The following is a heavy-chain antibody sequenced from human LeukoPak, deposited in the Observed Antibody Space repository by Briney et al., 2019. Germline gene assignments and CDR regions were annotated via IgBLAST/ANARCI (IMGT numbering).Heavy chain of an antibody. D-gene: IGHD3-3*01. CDR2: IYYSGST. J-gene: IGHJ6*02. V-gene: IGHV4-39*01. Sequence: SETLSLTCTVSGGSISSSSYYWGWIRQPPGKGLEWIGSIYYSGSTYYNPSLKSRVTISVDTSKNQFSLKLSSVTAADTAVYYCASTFNYDFWSGLRLVSYYGMDVWGQGTTVTVSS. CDR1: GGSISSSSYY. CDR3: ASTFNYDFWSGLRLVSYYGMDV.